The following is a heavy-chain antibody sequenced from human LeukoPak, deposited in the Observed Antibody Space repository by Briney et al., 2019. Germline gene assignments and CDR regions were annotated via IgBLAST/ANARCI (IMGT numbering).Heavy chain of an antibody. CDR2: INPDGSIT. J-gene: IGHJ4*02. D-gene: IGHD2-21*02. CDR1: GFTFSSSW. V-gene: IGHV3-74*01. Sequence: GGSLRLSCAASGFTFSSSWMHCVRQAPGKGLVWVSRINPDGSITSHADSVKGRFTISRDNAKNTVYLQMNSLRAEGTAVYYCARGEGGDRDYWGQGTLVTVSS. CDR3: ARGEGGDRDY.